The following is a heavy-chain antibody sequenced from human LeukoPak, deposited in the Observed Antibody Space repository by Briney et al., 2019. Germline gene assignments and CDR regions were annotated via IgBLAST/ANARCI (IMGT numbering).Heavy chain of an antibody. Sequence: PGGSLRLSCAASGFTFAIHSMIWVRQAPGKGLEWVSSISSGSSFIYYGDSVKGRFTISRDNAKNSLYLQMNTLRVEDTALYYCARSLDIMTGFDVYYYYGMDVWGKGTTVTVSS. D-gene: IGHD3-9*01. V-gene: IGHV3-21*01. CDR1: GFTFAIHS. CDR2: ISSGSSFI. CDR3: ARSLDIMTGFDVYYYYGMDV. J-gene: IGHJ6*04.